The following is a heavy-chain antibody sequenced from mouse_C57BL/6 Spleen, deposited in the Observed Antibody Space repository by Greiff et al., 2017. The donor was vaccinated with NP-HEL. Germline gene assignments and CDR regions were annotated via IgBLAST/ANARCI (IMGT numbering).Heavy chain of an antibody. CDR2: IYPGDGDT. J-gene: IGHJ4*01. CDR1: GYAFSSSW. V-gene: IGHV1-82*01. Sequence: QVQLQQSGPELVKPGASVKISCKASGYAFSSSWMNWVKQRPGKGLEWIGRIYPGDGDTNYNGKFKGKATLTADKSSSTDYMQLGSLTSADSAVYFCARCVYYNDGEAHYYAMGDWGQGTSVTVSS. CDR3: ARCVYYNDGEAHYYAMGD. D-gene: IGHD2-4*01.